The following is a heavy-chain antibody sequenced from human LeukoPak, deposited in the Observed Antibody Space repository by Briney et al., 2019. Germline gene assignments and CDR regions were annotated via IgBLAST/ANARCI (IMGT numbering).Heavy chain of an antibody. J-gene: IGHJ4*02. CDR2: TSDDGSIT. V-gene: IGHV3-30*03. Sequence: GGSLRLSCAASGFTFSSYGMHWVRQAPGKGLEWVAITSDDGSITYYADSVKGRFTISRDNSKNTLYLQMNSLRAEDTAVYYCARAPRGDILTAPDYWGQGTLVTVSS. CDR1: GFTFSSYG. D-gene: IGHD3-9*01. CDR3: ARAPRGDILTAPDY.